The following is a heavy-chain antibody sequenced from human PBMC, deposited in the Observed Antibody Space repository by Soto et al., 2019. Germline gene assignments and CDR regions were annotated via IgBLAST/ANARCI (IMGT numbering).Heavy chain of an antibody. CDR2: INHSGST. Sequence: QVQLQQWGAGLLKPWETLSLTCAVYGGSFSGYYWSWIRQPPGKGLEWIGEINHSGSTNYNPSLKSRVTISVDTSKNQLSLKLSSVTAADTAVYYCARGRRGYGSGSYYNIPDFDYWGQGTLVTVSS. D-gene: IGHD3-10*01. CDR3: ARGRRGYGSGSYYNIPDFDY. V-gene: IGHV4-34*01. CDR1: GGSFSGYY. J-gene: IGHJ4*02.